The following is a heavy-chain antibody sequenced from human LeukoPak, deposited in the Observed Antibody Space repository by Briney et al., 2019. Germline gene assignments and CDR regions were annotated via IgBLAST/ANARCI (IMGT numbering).Heavy chain of an antibody. V-gene: IGHV1-2*02. CDR2: IHPRRGDT. CDR3: ARDGDYGTGSYYRGCIDS. D-gene: IGHD3-10*01. CDR1: GYSFTAFY. Sequence: EASVKVSCKTSGYSFTAFYIHWVRQAPGQGLEWMGWIHPRRGDTNYAQKFQGRVTMTRDTSISTAYLDLSSLRSDDTAVYYCARDGDYGTGSYYRGCIDSRGQGTPVTVSP. J-gene: IGHJ4*02.